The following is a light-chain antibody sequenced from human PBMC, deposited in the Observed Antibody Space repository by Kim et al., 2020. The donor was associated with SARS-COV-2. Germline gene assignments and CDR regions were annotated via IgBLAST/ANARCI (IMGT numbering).Light chain of an antibody. V-gene: IGLV3-19*01. CDR2: GKN. J-gene: IGLJ2*01. Sequence: VALGQTVRNTCQGDSLRSYYATWYQHKPGQAPILVIYGKNNRPSGIPDRFSGTSSGNTASLTITGTQAGDEADYYCNSRDSNDNVVFGGGTQLTVL. CDR3: NSRDSNDNVV. CDR1: SLRSYY.